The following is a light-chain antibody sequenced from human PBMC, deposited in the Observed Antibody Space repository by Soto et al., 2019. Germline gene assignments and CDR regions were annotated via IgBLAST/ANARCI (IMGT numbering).Light chain of an antibody. J-gene: IGKJ5*01. Sequence: DIVMTQSPDSLAVSLGERATINCKSSQSVLSGSNNKNYLAWFQHKPGQPPKVLIYWASTRESGVPDRLSGSGPGRDFNLTISRLQAEDVAVYYCQQYHSSPITFGQGTRLEIK. CDR3: QQYHSSPIT. CDR2: WAS. CDR1: QSVLSGSNNKNY. V-gene: IGKV4-1*01.